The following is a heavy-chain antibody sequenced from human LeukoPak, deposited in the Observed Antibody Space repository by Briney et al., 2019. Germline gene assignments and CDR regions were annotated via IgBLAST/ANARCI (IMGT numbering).Heavy chain of an antibody. Sequence: ASVKVSCKVSGYTLTELSMHWVRQAPGKGLEWMGGFDPEDGETIYAQKFQGRVTMTEDTSTDTAYIELSSLRSEDTAVYYCATDPGAGTTAFLAFDIWGQGTMVTVSS. V-gene: IGHV1-24*01. D-gene: IGHD1-1*01. CDR2: FDPEDGET. J-gene: IGHJ3*02. CDR1: GYTLTELS. CDR3: ATDPGAGTTAFLAFDI.